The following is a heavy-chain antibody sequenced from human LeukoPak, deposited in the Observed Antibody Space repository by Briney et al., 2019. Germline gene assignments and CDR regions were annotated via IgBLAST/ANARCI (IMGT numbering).Heavy chain of an antibody. CDR3: VVISSNGCPL. V-gene: IGHV3-74*01. Sequence: GESLRLSCAASGFPLRGYWMHWVRQAPAKGLVWVSRINNDGSTTNYADSVKGRFTISRDNAKNTLYLQMNSLSADDTAVYYCVVISSNGCPLWGQGSLVTVSS. CDR2: INNDGSTT. CDR1: GFPLRGYW. J-gene: IGHJ4*02. D-gene: IGHD6-19*01.